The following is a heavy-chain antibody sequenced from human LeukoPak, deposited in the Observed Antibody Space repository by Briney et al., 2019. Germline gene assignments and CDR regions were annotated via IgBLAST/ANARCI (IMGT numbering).Heavy chain of an antibody. V-gene: IGHV3-33*01. J-gene: IGHJ3*02. CDR1: GFTFSSYG. CDR3: ARDAYIVATIPQAHDAFDI. Sequence: GRSLRLSCAASGFTFSSYGMYWVRQAPGKGLEWVAVIWYDGSNKYYADSVKGRFTISRDNSKNTLYLQMDSLRAEDTAVYYCARDAYIVATIPQAHDAFDIWGQGTMVTVSS. CDR2: IWYDGSNK. D-gene: IGHD5-12*01.